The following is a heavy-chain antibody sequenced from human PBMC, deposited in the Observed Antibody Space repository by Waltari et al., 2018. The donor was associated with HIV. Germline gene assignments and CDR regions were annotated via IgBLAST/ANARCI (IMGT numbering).Heavy chain of an antibody. D-gene: IGHD2-2*01. CDR1: GFTFISYA. Sequence: EVQLLESGGGLVQPGGSLRLSCTASGFTFISYAMRWGRQAPGKGLEWVSTISASGGSTYYADSVKGRFTISRDNSKNILYLQMNSLRAEDTAVYYCTEMPGEYWGQGTLVTVSS. CDR3: TEMPGEY. V-gene: IGHV3-23*01. CDR2: ISASGGST. J-gene: IGHJ4*02.